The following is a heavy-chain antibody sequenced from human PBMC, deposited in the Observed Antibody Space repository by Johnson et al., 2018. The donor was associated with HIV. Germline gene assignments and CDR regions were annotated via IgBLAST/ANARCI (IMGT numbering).Heavy chain of an antibody. CDR1: GFIFSDAW. J-gene: IGHJ3*02. CDR3: TTDQAGDYVWGSYRYAFDI. CDR2: IKSKTDGGTT. V-gene: IGHV3-15*01. D-gene: IGHD3-16*02. Sequence: EVQLVESGGGLVKPGGSLRLSCAASGFIFSDAWMSWVRQAPGKGLEWVGRIKSKTDGGTTDYAAPVKGRFTISRDDSKNTLYLQMNSLKTEDTAVYYCTTDQAGDYVWGSYRYAFDIWGQGTKVTVSS.